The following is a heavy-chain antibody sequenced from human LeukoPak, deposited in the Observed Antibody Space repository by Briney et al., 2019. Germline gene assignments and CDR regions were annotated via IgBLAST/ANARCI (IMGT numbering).Heavy chain of an antibody. CDR1: GYSFTSYW. J-gene: IGHJ4*02. V-gene: IGHV5-51*01. Sequence: GESLKISCKGSGYSFTSYWIGWVRQMPGKGLEWMGIIYPGDSATRYSPSFQGQVTISADKSISTAYLQWSSLKASDTAMYYCARGVPYGGHSGFLDYWGQGTLVTVSS. CDR2: IYPGDSAT. D-gene: IGHD4-23*01. CDR3: ARGVPYGGHSGFLDY.